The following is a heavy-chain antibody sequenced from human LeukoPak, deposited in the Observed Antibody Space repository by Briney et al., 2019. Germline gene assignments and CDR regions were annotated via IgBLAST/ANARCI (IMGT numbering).Heavy chain of an antibody. D-gene: IGHD3-3*01. CDR2: IKQDGSEK. CDR3: ARVGYDFWSGYFSWFDP. CDR1: GFTFSSYW. Sequence: GGSLRLSCAASGFTFSSYWMSWARQAPGKGLEWVANIKQDGSEKYYVDSVKGRFTISRDNAKNSLYLQMNSLRAEDTAVYYCARVGYDFWSGYFSWFDPWGQGTLVTVSS. V-gene: IGHV3-7*01. J-gene: IGHJ5*02.